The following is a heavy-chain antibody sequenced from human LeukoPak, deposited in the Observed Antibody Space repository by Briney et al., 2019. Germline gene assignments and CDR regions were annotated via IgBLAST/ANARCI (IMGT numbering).Heavy chain of an antibody. CDR2: IYYSGST. V-gene: IGHV4-59*08. D-gene: IGHD3-10*01. J-gene: IGHJ6*02. CDR1: GGSISSYY. CDR3: ASHPLRGGYYYGMDV. Sequence: PSETLSLTCTVSGGSISSYYWSWIRQPPGKGLEWIGYIYYSGSTNYNPSLKSRVTISVDTSNNQFSLKLSSVTAADTAVYYCASHPLRGGYYYGMDVWGQGTTVTVSS.